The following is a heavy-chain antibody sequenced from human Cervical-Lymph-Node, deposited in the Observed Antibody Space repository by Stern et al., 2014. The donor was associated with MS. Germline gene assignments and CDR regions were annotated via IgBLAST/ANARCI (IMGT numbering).Heavy chain of an antibody. J-gene: IGHJ6*02. CDR3: ARDGRHRDNYGLDV. CDR1: GGNFNVYA. D-gene: IGHD2-15*01. Sequence: VQLVESGAEVKKPGSSVKVSCQASGGNFNVYAINWLRQAPGQGLEWMGGIIPIFGTANYAQKFQGRVTITADESTRTSSMQLSSLRSNDTAVYYCARDGRHRDNYGLDVWGQGTTVIVSS. CDR2: IIPIFGTA. V-gene: IGHV1-69*01.